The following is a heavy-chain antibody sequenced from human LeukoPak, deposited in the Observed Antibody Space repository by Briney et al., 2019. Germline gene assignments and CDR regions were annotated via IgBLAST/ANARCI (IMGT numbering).Heavy chain of an antibody. D-gene: IGHD3-3*01. CDR3: ARMDRSDYDFWSGYYSLHYYYYGMDV. CDR2: IKQDGSEK. J-gene: IGHJ6*02. CDR1: GFTFSSYW. V-gene: IGHV3-7*01. Sequence: GGSLRLSCAASGFTFSSYWMSWVRQAPGKGLEWVANIKQDGSEKYYVDSVKGRFTISRDNAKNSLYLQMNSLRAEDTAVYYCARMDRSDYDFWSGYYSLHYYYYGMDVWGQGTTVTVSS.